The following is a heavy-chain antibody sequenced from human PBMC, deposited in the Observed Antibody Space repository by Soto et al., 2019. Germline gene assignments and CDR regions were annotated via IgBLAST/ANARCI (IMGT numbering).Heavy chain of an antibody. Sequence: QVQLVQSGAEAKKPGASVKVSCKASGYTFTGYYMHWVRQAPGQGLEWMGWINPNSGGTNYAQKFQGWVTMTRDTSISTAYMELSRLRSDDTAVYYCARGLDIVVVPAAIGWFDPWGQGTLVTVSS. CDR3: ARGLDIVVVPAAIGWFDP. J-gene: IGHJ5*02. CDR1: GYTFTGYY. V-gene: IGHV1-2*04. CDR2: INPNSGGT. D-gene: IGHD2-2*02.